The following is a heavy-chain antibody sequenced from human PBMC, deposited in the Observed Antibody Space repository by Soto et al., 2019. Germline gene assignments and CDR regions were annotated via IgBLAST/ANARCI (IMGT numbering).Heavy chain of an antibody. J-gene: IGHJ4*02. CDR1: GFTFSSYW. Sequence: EVQLVESGGGLVQPGGSLRLSCAASGFTFSSYWMHWVRQAPGKGLVWVSRINSDGSSTSYADSVKGRFTISRDNATNTLHLQMNSLRAQDTAVYYCAIRASYYDSSGYFDYWGQGPLVTVSS. V-gene: IGHV3-74*01. D-gene: IGHD3-22*01. CDR2: INSDGSST. CDR3: AIRASYYDSSGYFDY.